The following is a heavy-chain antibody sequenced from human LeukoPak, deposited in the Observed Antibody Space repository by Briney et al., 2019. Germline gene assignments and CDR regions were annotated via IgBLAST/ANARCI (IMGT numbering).Heavy chain of an antibody. J-gene: IGHJ3*02. CDR2: IHSSGTI. CDR3: AMTGYCYNSSCSPDAFHI. CDR1: GVSISSSF. D-gene: IGHD2-2*01. V-gene: IGHV4-4*07. Sequence: SETLSLTCTVSGVSISSSFWSWIRQPAGKGLEWLGRIHSSGTISYNPSLKSRVTVSVDTSNNHLSLKLSSATAADTAVYYCAMTGYCYNSSCSPDAFHIWGQGTVVTVSS.